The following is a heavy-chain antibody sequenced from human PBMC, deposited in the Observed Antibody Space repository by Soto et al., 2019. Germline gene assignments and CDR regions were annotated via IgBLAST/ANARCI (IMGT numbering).Heavy chain of an antibody. CDR1: GVRVTANY. J-gene: IGHJ4*02. D-gene: IGHD5-12*01. Sequence: GGSLRLSWEGSGVRVTANYLRWVRQAPEKGLEWVSVIYSGGSTYYVDSVKGRFSISRDISKNTLYLQMNSLRAEDTAVYYCHGYGYWGQGTLVTVSS. V-gene: IGHV3-53*01. CDR3: HGYGY. CDR2: IYSGGST.